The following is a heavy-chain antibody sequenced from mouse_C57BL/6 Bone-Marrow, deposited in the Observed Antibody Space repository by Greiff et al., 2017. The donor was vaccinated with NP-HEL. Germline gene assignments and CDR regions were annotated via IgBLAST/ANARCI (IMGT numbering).Heavy chain of an antibody. J-gene: IGHJ3*01. Sequence: QVQLQHSGAELVKPGASVKISCKASGYAFSSYWMNWVKQRPGKGLEWIGQIYPGAGDTIYNGKFKGKATLTADKSYSTAYMQLSSLSSEDSAVYFCARGRQLRLREDWFAYWGQGTLVTVSA. V-gene: IGHV1-80*01. D-gene: IGHD3-2*02. CDR1: GYAFSSYW. CDR3: ARGRQLRLREDWFAY. CDR2: IYPGAGDT.